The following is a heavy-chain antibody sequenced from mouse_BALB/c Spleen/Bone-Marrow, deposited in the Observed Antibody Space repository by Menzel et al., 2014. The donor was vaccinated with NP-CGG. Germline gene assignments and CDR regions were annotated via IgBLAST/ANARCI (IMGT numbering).Heavy chain of an antibody. D-gene: IGHD1-1*01. CDR2: IHPSDTET. CDR1: GYSFTSYW. J-gene: IGHJ3*01. V-gene: IGHV1-61*01. Sequence: QVQLQQPGAELARPGASVKLSCKASGYSFTSYWMNWVKQRPGHGLEWIGMIHPSDTETRLNQRFKDKATLTVDKSSSTAYMQLNSPTSEDSAVYYCARLEGNYGSTFAYWGQGTLVTVSA. CDR3: ARLEGNYGSTFAY.